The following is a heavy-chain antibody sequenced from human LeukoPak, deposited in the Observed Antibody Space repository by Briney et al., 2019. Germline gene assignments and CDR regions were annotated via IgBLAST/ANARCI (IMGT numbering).Heavy chain of an antibody. D-gene: IGHD3-3*01. CDR1: GYTFTSYD. J-gene: IGHJ4*02. CDR2: ISAYNGNT. V-gene: IGHV1-18*01. CDR3: ARGTLHVLRFLEWLPLDY. Sequence: ASVKVSCKASGYTFTSYDINWVRQATGQGREWMGWISAYNGNTNYAQKLQGRVTMTTDTSTSTAYMELRSLRSDDTAVYYCARGTLHVLRFLEWLPLDYWGQGTLVTVSS.